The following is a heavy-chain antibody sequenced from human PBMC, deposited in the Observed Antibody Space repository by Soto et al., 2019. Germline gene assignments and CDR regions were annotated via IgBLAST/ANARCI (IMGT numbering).Heavy chain of an antibody. D-gene: IGHD3-10*01. J-gene: IGHJ4*02. CDR1: GGSISSYY. Sequence: ETLSLTCTVSGGSISSYYWSWIRQPPGKGLEWIGYIYYSGSTNYSPSLKSRVTISVDTSKNQFSLKLSSVTAADTAVYYCARGSITGWGGTYYYANTRTTAFDYWGQGTLVTASS. V-gene: IGHV4-59*01. CDR2: IYYSGST. CDR3: ARGSITGWGGTYYYANTRTTAFDY.